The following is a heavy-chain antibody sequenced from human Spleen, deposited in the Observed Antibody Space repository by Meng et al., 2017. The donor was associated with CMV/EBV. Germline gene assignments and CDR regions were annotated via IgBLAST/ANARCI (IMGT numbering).Heavy chain of an antibody. D-gene: IGHD1-26*01. V-gene: IGHV3-48*04. CDR3: AKDPTGSGSYDNWFDP. CDR2: ISSSSSTI. CDR1: GFTFSTYN. Sequence: GESLKISCAASGFTFSTYNMNWVRQAPGKGLEWVSYISSSSSTIYYADSVKGRFTISRDNAKNSLYLQMNSLRAEDTAVYYCAKDPTGSGSYDNWFDPWGQGTLVTVSS. J-gene: IGHJ5*02.